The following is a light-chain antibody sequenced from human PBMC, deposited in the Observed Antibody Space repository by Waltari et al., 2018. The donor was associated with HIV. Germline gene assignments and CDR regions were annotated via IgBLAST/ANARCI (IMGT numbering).Light chain of an antibody. CDR3: QKYDSSPLT. V-gene: IGKV4-1*01. J-gene: IGKJ4*02. Sequence: IVLTPSPDSLAVSLGHRATISCKSSQSLLHILNNNNYLAWYQQKPGQHPKLLIYWAATQESGVPDRFSGSGSGTEFALNINSLQAEDVAVYYCQKYDSSPLTFGGGTKMEMK. CDR1: QSLLHILNNNNY. CDR2: WAA.